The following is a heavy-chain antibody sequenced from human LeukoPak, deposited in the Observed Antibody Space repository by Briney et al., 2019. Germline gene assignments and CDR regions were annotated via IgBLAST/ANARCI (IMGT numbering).Heavy chain of an antibody. Sequence: SQTLSLTCTVSGGSISSGSYYWSWIRQPAGKGLEWMGRIYTSGSTNYNPSLKSRVTISVDTSKNQFSLKLSSVTAADTAVYYCAITYYYDSSGLGDFDYWGQGTLVTVSS. D-gene: IGHD3-22*01. CDR2: IYTSGST. V-gene: IGHV4-61*02. CDR3: AITYYYDSSGLGDFDY. J-gene: IGHJ4*02. CDR1: GGSISSGSYY.